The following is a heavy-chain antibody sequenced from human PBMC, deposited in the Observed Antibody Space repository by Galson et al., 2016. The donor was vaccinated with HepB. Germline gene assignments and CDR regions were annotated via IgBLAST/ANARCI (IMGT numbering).Heavy chain of an antibody. CDR1: GFTVSSKS. J-gene: IGHJ6*02. V-gene: IGHV3-53*04. CDR2: IYSAGTT. CDR3: KRDSDPYYYYYGMDV. Sequence: SLRLSCAVSGFTVSSKSMSWVRQAPGKGLEWVSIIYSAGTTDYADSVKGRFTISSHNSNNTLYLQMNSLSAEDTAVYYCKRDSDPYYYYYGMDVWGQGTTVTVSS.